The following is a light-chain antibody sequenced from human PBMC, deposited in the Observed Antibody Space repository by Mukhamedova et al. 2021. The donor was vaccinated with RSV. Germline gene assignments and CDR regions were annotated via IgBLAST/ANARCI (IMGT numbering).Light chain of an antibody. CDR3: QQSYSTPLT. Sequence: WYQRRVHGGAPKLLIYTASTLQSGVPSRFSGSGSGTDFTRTITSLQAEDFATYYCQQSYSTPLTFGGGTKVDIK. CDR2: TAS. V-gene: IGKV1-39*01. J-gene: IGKJ4*01.